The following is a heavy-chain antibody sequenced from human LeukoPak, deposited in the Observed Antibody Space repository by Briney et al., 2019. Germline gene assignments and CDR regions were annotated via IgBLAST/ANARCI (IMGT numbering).Heavy chain of an antibody. J-gene: IGHJ4*02. Sequence: GGSLRLSCAASGSTFSAYAMFWVRQAPGKGLEYVSSISAGGGHTDYADSVKGRFIISRDNSKDTLFLQMNSLRAEDTAVYYCARVKSGSGNFLDYWGQGTLVTVSS. CDR2: ISAGGGHT. CDR3: ARVKSGSGNFLDY. D-gene: IGHD3-10*01. CDR1: GSTFSAYA. V-gene: IGHV3-64*02.